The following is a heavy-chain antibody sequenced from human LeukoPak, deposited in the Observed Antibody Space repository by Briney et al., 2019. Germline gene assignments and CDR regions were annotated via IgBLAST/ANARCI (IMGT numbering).Heavy chain of an antibody. CDR3: ARVRRSYGYFDY. CDR1: GYTFTDYY. D-gene: IGHD5-18*01. J-gene: IGHJ4*02. Sequence: ASVKVSCKASGYTFTDYYMHWVRQAPGQGLEWMGIINPSGGSTSYAQKFQGRVTMTRDTSTSTVYMELSSLRSEDTAVYYCARVRRSYGYFDYWGQGTLVTVSS. V-gene: IGHV1-46*01. CDR2: INPSGGST.